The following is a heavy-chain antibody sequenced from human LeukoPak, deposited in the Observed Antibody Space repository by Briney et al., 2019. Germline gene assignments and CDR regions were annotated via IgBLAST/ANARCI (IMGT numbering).Heavy chain of an antibody. D-gene: IGHD2-2*01. CDR2: ISGSGGST. Sequence: GGSLRLSCAASGFTFSSYAMSWVRQAPGKGLEWVSAISGSGGSTYYADSVKGRFTISRDNSKNTLYLQMNSLRAEDTAVYYCANYCSSTSCRNAFDIWGQGTMVTVSS. J-gene: IGHJ3*02. CDR1: GFTFSSYA. V-gene: IGHV3-23*01. CDR3: ANYCSSTSCRNAFDI.